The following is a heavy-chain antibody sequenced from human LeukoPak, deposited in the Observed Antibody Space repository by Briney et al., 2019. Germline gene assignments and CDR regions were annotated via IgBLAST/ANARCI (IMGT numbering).Heavy chain of an antibody. CDR1: GYTFTSYA. D-gene: IGHD6-13*01. V-gene: IGHV1-3*03. CDR2: INAGNGNT. J-gene: IGHJ3*02. Sequence: GASVKVSCKASGYTFTSYAMHWVRQAPGQRLEWMGWINAGNGNTKYSQEFQGRVTMTEDTSTDTAYMELSSLRSEDTAVYYCATGTYQIIAARAFDIWGQGTMVTVSS. CDR3: ATGTYQIIAARAFDI.